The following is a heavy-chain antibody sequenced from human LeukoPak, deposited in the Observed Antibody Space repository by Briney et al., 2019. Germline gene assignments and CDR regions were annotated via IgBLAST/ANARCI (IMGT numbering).Heavy chain of an antibody. CDR3: ARDYYGSGSYYNDNY. J-gene: IGHJ4*02. CDR2: ISGSGGST. CDR1: GFTFSSYA. D-gene: IGHD3-10*01. V-gene: IGHV3-23*01. Sequence: PGGSLRLSCAASGFTFSSYAMSWVRQAPGKGLEWVSSISGSGGSTYSADSVKGRFTISRDNSKNTLYLQMNSLRAEDTAVYYCARDYYGSGSYYNDNYWGQGTLVTVSS.